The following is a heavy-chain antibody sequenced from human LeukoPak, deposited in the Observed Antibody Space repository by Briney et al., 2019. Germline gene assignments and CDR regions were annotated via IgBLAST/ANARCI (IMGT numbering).Heavy chain of an antibody. V-gene: IGHV4-59*12. CDR1: GGSISSYY. CDR3: ARLRVTMVRGVIRTWKGFDY. J-gene: IGHJ4*02. D-gene: IGHD3-10*01. CDR2: IYYSGST. Sequence: SETLSLTCTVSGGSISSYYWSWIRQPPGKGLEWIGYIYYSGSTNYNPSLKSRVTISVDTSKNQFSLKLSSVTAADTAVYYCARLRVTMVRGVIRTWKGFDYWGQGTLVTVSS.